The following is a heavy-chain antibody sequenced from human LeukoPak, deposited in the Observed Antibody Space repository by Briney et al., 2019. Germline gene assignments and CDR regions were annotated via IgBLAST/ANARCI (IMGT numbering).Heavy chain of an antibody. CDR3: ARSDHSDSGGYYPNY. CDR1: GYTFSGYY. V-gene: IGHV1-2*02. CDR2: INSNSGGT. J-gene: IGHJ4*02. D-gene: IGHD3-22*01. Sequence: GASVEVSCKASGYTFSGYYMNWVRQAPGQGLEWMGWINSNSGGTAYAQKFQGRVAMTRDTSINTAYMELTGLRSDDTGVYYCARSDHSDSGGYYPNYWGQGTLVTVSS.